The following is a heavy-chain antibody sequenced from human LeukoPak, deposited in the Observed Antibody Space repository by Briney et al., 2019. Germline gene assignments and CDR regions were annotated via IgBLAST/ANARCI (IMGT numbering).Heavy chain of an antibody. CDR1: GFTFSNYA. D-gene: IGHD3-3*01. V-gene: IGHV3-23*01. J-gene: IGHJ5*02. CDR2: ISVSGGST. CDR3: ASTPWSDSNSWFDP. Sequence: GGSLRLSCTASGFTFSNYAMSWVRQAPGKGLEWLSGISVSGGSTYYADSVKGRFTISRDNSKNTLHLQMNTLRVEDTAIYYCASTPWSDSNSWFDPWGQGTLVTVSS.